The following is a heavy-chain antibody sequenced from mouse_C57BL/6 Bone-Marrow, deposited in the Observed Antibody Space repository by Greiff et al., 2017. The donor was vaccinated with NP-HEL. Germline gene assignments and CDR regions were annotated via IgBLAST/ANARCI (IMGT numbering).Heavy chain of an antibody. CDR1: GYTFTSYG. D-gene: IGHD1-1*01. V-gene: IGHV1-81*01. Sequence: VKLVESGAELARPGASVKLSCKASGYTFTSYGISWVKQRTGQGLEWIGEIYPRSGNTYYNEKFQGKATLTADKSSSTAYMELRSLTSEDAAVYFCARRGYGSPFDYWGQGTTLTVSS. CDR3: ARRGYGSPFDY. J-gene: IGHJ2*01. CDR2: IYPRSGNT.